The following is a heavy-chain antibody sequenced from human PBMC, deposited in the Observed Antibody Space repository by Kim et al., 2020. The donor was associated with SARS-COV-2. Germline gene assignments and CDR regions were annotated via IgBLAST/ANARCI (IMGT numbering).Heavy chain of an antibody. CDR1: GYSFSNYW. Sequence: GESLKISCKGSGYSFSNYWIGWVRQMPGKGLEWMGIIYPGGSDTKYSPSFEGQVTISADMSISTAYLPWSSLRASDTAMYYCARQRGYSTGRGGYYYYGM. J-gene: IGHJ6*01. CDR3: ARQRGYSTGRGGYYYYGM. D-gene: IGHD3-10*01. V-gene: IGHV5-51*01. CDR2: IYPGGSDT.